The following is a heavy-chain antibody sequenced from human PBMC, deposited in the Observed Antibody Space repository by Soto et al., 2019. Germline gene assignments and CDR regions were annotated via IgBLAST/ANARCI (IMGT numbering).Heavy chain of an antibody. CDR3: ARGGDPILSFDY. CDR1: GYTFTGYY. J-gene: IGHJ4*02. CDR2: INPNSGGT. Sequence: ASVKVSCKASGYTFTGYYMHWVRQAPGQGLEWMGWINPNSGGTKYAQKFQGWVTMTRDTSISTAYMELSRLRSDDTAVYYCARGGDPILSFDYWGQGTLVTVSS. V-gene: IGHV1-2*04. D-gene: IGHD3-16*01.